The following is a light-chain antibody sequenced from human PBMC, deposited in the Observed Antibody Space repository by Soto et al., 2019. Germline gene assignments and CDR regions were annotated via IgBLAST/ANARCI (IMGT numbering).Light chain of an antibody. V-gene: IGKV3-20*01. CDR2: GAS. Sequence: EIVLMQSPDILSLSPGERATVSCRASETITNNDLAWYQQKPGQAPRLLLYGASTRPTGIPDRFSVSGSGTDFTLTIDRLEPDDFAVYFCLHYGSSLPYTLGQGTQLDIK. J-gene: IGKJ2*01. CDR1: ETITNND. CDR3: LHYGSSLPYT.